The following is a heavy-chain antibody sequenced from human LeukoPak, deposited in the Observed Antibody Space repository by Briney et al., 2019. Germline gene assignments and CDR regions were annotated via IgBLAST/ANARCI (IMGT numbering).Heavy chain of an antibody. Sequence: SQTLSLTCTVSGGSISSGGYYWSWVRQHPGKGLEWLGYIYYSGSTYYNPSLKSRVTISVDTSKSQFSLKLSSVTAADTAVYYCARTSYDWDYYYYMDVWGKGTTVTVSS. CDR2: IYYSGST. CDR3: ARTSYDWDYYYYMDV. CDR1: GGSISSGGYY. D-gene: IGHD3-16*01. J-gene: IGHJ6*03. V-gene: IGHV4-31*03.